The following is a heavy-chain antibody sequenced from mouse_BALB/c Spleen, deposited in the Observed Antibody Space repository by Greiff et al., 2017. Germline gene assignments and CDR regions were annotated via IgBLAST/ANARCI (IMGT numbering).Heavy chain of an antibody. V-gene: IGHV14-3*02. CDR1: GFNIKDTY. D-gene: IGHD4-1*01. CDR2: IDPANGNT. CDR3: ATPTLAPYYFDY. J-gene: IGHJ2*01. Sequence: EVQRVESGAELVKPGASVKLSCTASGFNIKDTYMHWVKQRPEQGLEWIGRIDPANGNTKYDPKFQGKATITADTSSNTAYLQLSSLTSEDTAVYYCATPTLAPYYFDYWGQGTTLTVSS.